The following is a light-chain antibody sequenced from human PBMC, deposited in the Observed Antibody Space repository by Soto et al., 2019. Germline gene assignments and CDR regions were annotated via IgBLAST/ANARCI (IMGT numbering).Light chain of an antibody. CDR1: QGINRW. CDR3: QKYNSPPRT. V-gene: IGKV1-12*01. Sequence: DIQMTQSPSSVSASVGDRVTITCRASQGINRWLAWYQQKLGKAPKLLIFDASSLQSGVPSRFSGSGSGTDFSLTISSLQPEDVATYFCQKYNSPPRTFGQGTKVDIK. J-gene: IGKJ1*01. CDR2: DAS.